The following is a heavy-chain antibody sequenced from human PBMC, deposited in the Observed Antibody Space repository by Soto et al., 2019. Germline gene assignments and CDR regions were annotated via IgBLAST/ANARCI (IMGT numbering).Heavy chain of an antibody. J-gene: IGHJ6*02. CDR1: GYTFTSYA. CDR2: INAGNGNT. D-gene: IGHD3-10*01. V-gene: IGHV1-3*01. CDR3: ARDRVRSGSPTYGMDV. Sequence: GASVKVSCKASGYTFTSYAMHWVRQAPGQRLEWMGWINAGNGNTKYSQKFQGRVTITRDTSASTAYMELSSLRSEDTAVYYCARDRVRSGSPTYGMDVWGQGTTVTVSS.